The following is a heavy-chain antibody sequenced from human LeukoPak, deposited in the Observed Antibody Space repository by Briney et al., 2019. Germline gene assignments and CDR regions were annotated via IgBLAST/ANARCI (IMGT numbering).Heavy chain of an antibody. CDR2: MNPNSGNT. J-gene: IGHJ4*02. CDR1: GYTFTSYD. V-gene: IGHV1-8*03. CDR3: ARASYDILTGYYNLDY. Sequence: ASVKVSCKASGYTFTSYDINWVRQATGQGLEWMGWMNPNSGNTGYAQKFQGRVTITRNTSISTAYMELSSLRSEDTAVYYCARASYDILTGYYNLDYWGQGTLVTVSS. D-gene: IGHD3-9*01.